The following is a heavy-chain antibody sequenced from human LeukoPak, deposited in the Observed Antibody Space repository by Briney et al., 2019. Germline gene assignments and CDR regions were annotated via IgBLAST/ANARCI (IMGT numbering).Heavy chain of an antibody. D-gene: IGHD3-16*01. CDR1: GGSISSYY. Sequence: SETLSLTCTVSGGSISSYYWSWIRHPPRKGLEWVGYIYYSVDYSGSTNYNPSLKSRVTISVDTSKNQFSLKLTSVTAADTAVYYCARVGLDSHYYMDVWGKGTTVTVSS. CDR3: ARVGLDSHYYMDV. V-gene: IGHV4-59*01. J-gene: IGHJ6*03. CDR2: IYYSVDYSGST.